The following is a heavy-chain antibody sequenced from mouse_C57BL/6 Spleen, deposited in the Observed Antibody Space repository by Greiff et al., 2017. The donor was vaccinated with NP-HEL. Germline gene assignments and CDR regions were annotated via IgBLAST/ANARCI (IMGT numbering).Heavy chain of an antibody. CDR3: ARPRDYYAMDY. J-gene: IGHJ4*01. CDR2: ISSGSSTI. CDR1: GFTFSDYG. V-gene: IGHV5-17*01. Sequence: EVHLVESGGGLVKPGGSLKLSCAASGFTFSDYGMHWVRQAPEKGLEWVAYISSGSSTIYYADTVKGRFTISRDNAKNTLFLQMTSLRSEDTAMYYCARPRDYYAMDYWGQGTSVTVSS.